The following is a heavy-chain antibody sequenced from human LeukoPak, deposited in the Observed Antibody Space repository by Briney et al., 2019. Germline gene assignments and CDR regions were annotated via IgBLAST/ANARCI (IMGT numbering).Heavy chain of an antibody. V-gene: IGHV4-34*01. CDR3: ARRRLYYYDSSGYYGTYYFDY. J-gene: IGHJ4*02. D-gene: IGHD3-22*01. Sequence: PSETLSLTCAVYGGSFSGYYWSWIRQPPGKGLEWIGEINHSGSTNYNPSLKSRVTISVDTSKNQFSLKLSSVTAADTAVYYCARRRLYYYDSSGYYGTYYFDYWGQGTLVTVSS. CDR2: INHSGST. CDR1: GGSFSGYY.